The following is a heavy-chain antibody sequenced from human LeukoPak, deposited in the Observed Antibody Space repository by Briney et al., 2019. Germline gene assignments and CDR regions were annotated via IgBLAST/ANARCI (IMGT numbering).Heavy chain of an antibody. CDR2: IYYTGST. D-gene: IGHD3-10*01. V-gene: IGHV4-39*01. CDR3: ARQSFKGSGTYLFDY. J-gene: IGHJ4*02. Sequence: SETLSLTCTVSGGSISSSDYYWGWIRQPPGRGLEWIGSIYYTGSTYYNPSLKSRVTISVDTSKNQLSLKLSSVTAADTAVYYCARQSFKGSGTYLFDYWGQGTLVTVSS. CDR1: GGSISSSDYY.